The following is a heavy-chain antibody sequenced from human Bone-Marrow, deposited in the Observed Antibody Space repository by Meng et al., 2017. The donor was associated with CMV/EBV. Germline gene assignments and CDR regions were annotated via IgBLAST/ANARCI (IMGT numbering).Heavy chain of an antibody. CDR3: ASTVPAAIHYYYGMDV. D-gene: IGHD2-2*02. V-gene: IGHV1-69*05. CDR1: GGTFSSYA. J-gene: IGHJ6*02. Sequence: SVKVSCKASGGTFSSYAISWVRQAPGQGLEWMGGIIPIFGTANYAQKFQGRVTITTDESTSTAYMELSSLRSEDTTVYYCASTVPAAIHYYYGMDVWGQGTTVTVSS. CDR2: IIPIFGTA.